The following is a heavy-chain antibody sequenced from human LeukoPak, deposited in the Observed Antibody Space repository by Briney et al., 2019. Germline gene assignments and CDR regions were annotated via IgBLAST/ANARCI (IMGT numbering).Heavy chain of an antibody. J-gene: IGHJ4*02. CDR3: ARLDDGEGDY. V-gene: IGHV4-34*01. D-gene: IGHD4-17*01. CDR2: INHSGST. CDR1: GGSFSGYY. Sequence: PSETLSLTCAVYGGSFSGYYWSWIRQPPGKGLEWIGEINHSGSTNYNPSLKSRVTISVDTSKNQFSLKLSSVTAADTAVYYCARLDDGEGDYWGQGTLVTVSS.